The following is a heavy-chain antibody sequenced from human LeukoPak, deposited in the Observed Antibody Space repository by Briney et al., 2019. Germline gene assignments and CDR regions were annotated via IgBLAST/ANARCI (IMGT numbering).Heavy chain of an antibody. D-gene: IGHD3-10*01. CDR3: ATDYGSGSYDYYYGMDV. CDR1: GFTFNSHG. V-gene: IGHV3-30*02. Sequence: GGSLRLSCAASGFTFNSHGMHWVRQAPGKGLEWVTFIRSDGSNKYYADSVKGRFTISRDNSKNTLYLQMNSLRAEDTAVYYCATDYGSGSYDYYYGMDVWGQGTTVTVSS. J-gene: IGHJ6*02. CDR2: IRSDGSNK.